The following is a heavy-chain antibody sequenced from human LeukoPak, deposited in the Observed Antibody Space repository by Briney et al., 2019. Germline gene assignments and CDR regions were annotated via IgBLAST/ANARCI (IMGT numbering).Heavy chain of an antibody. CDR2: ISSSCCSI. CDR1: GFTFRRYE. D-gene: IGHD3-10*02. CDR3: AELGITMIGGV. V-gene: IGHV3-48*03. J-gene: IGHJ6*04. Sequence: HPGGSLRLSWAASGFTFRRYEMNLVRQAPGKGLEAVSYISSSCCSIYYADSVKGRFTISRDNDKNSLYLQMNSLRAEDTAVYYCAELGITMIGGVWGKGTTVTISS.